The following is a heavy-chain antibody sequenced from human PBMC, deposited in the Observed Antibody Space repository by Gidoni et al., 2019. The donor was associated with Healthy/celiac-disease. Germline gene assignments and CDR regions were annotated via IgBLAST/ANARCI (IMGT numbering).Heavy chain of an antibody. V-gene: IGHV3-21*01. D-gene: IGHD4-17*01. J-gene: IGHJ4*02. CDR1: GFTFSSDS. Sequence: EVQLVESGGGLVKPGGSLRLSCAASGFTFSSDSMNWVRQAPGKGLEWVSSISSSSSYIYYADSVKGRFTISRDNAKNSLYLQMNSLRAEDTAVYYCARWGTTVTTPGYWGQGTLVTVSS. CDR2: ISSSSSYI. CDR3: ARWGTTVTTPGY.